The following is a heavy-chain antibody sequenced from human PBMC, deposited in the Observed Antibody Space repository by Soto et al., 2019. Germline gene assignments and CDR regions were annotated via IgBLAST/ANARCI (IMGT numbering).Heavy chain of an antibody. V-gene: IGHV3-7*01. Sequence: PGGSLRLSCAASGFRFGIYWMSWVRQAPGKGLEWLATIKWDASELKYVDSVKGRYTMSRDNVKNSLFLQMDSLRAEDTAVYYYATDWSAIAYGLDVWGEGTTVTVSS. D-gene: IGHD3-3*01. CDR1: GFRFGIYW. CDR2: IKWDASEL. CDR3: ATDWSAIAYGLDV. J-gene: IGHJ6*01.